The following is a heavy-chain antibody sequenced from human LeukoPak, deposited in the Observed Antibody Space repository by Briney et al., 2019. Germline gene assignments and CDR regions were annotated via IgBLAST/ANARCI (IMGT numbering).Heavy chain of an antibody. CDR2: IYYSGST. Sequence: SETLSLTCTVSGGSISSSSYYWGWIRQPPGKGLEWIGSIYYSGSTYYNPSLKSRVTISVDTSRNQFSLKLSSVTAADTAVYYCASVFGDFDYWGQGTLVTVSS. J-gene: IGHJ4*02. V-gene: IGHV4-39*07. CDR1: GGSISSSSYY. D-gene: IGHD2-21*01. CDR3: ASVFGDFDY.